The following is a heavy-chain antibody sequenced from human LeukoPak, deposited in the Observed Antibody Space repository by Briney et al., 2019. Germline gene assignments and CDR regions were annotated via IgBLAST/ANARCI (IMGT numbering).Heavy chain of an antibody. CDR2: VSDSGGNT. Sequence: GGSLRLSCTASGFTFSSYAVSWVRPAPGKGLEWVSAVSDSGGNTYYADSVKGRFTISRDNSRNTVYLQMNSLRAEDAAVYYCTTDSRYFDWQYYFDYWGQGTLVTVSS. D-gene: IGHD3-9*01. J-gene: IGHJ4*02. CDR1: GFTFSSYA. V-gene: IGHV3-23*01. CDR3: TTDSRYFDWQYYFDY.